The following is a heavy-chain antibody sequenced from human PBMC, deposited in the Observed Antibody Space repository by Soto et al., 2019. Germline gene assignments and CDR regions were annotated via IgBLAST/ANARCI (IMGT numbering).Heavy chain of an antibody. V-gene: IGHV3-30*18. J-gene: IGHJ6*02. CDR3: AKENSGMDV. CDR1: GFTFSSYG. CDR2: ISYDGSNK. Sequence: QVQLVESGGGVVQPGRSLRLSCAASGFTFSSYGMHWVRQAPGKGLEWVAVISYDGSNKYYADSVKGRFTISRDNSKNTLYLQMNSLRAEDTAVYYCAKENSGMDVWGQGTTVTVSS.